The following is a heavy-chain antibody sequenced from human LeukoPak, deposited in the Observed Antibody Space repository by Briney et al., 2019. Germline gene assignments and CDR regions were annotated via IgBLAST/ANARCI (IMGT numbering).Heavy chain of an antibody. D-gene: IGHD3-10*01. V-gene: IGHV1-46*01. Sequence: ASVKVSCKASGGTFSSYAISWVRQAPGQGLEWMGIINPSGGSTSSAQKFQGRVTMTRDTSTSTVYMELSSLRSEDTAVYYCARDRFTMVRGIIPGYWGQGTLVTVSS. CDR3: ARDRFTMVRGIIPGY. CDR2: INPSGGST. CDR1: GGTFSSYA. J-gene: IGHJ4*02.